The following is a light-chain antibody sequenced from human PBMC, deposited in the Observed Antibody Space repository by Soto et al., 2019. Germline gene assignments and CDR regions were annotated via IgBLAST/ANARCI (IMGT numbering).Light chain of an antibody. CDR1: QSVSSSY. Sequence: EVVMTQSPATLSVSPGERATRSCRASQSVSSSYLAWYQQKPGQAPRLLIYGASSRATGIPDRFSGSGSGTDFTLTISRLEPEDFAVYYCQQYGSSPWTFGQGTKADIK. V-gene: IGKV3-20*01. J-gene: IGKJ1*01. CDR2: GAS. CDR3: QQYGSSPWT.